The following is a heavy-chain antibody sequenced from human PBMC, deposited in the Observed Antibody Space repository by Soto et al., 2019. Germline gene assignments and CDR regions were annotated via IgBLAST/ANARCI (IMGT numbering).Heavy chain of an antibody. D-gene: IGHD6-13*01. CDR2: IPYDGSNK. V-gene: IGHV3-30-3*01. J-gene: IGHJ5*02. CDR1: GFTFSSYA. CDR3: ARGRYSSSWNWFDP. Sequence: GGSLRLSCAASGFTFSSYAMHWVRQAPGKGLEWVAVIPYDGSNKYYADSVKGRFTISRDNSKNTLYLQMNSLRAEDTAVYYCARGRYSSSWNWFDPWGQGTLVTVSS.